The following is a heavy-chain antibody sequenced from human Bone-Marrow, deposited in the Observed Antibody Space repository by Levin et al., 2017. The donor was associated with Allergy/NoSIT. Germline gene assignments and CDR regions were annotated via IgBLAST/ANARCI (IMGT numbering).Heavy chain of an antibody. J-gene: IGHJ6*03. CDR1: GGSISSYY. Sequence: SETLSLTCTVSGGSISSYYWSWIRQPPGKGLEWIGYIYYSGSTNYNPSLKSRVTISVDTSKNQFSLKLSSVTAADTAVYYCARGQSSSWYYYYMDVWGKGTTVTVSS. V-gene: IGHV4-59*01. CDR3: ARGQSSSWYYYYMDV. CDR2: IYYSGST. D-gene: IGHD6-13*01.